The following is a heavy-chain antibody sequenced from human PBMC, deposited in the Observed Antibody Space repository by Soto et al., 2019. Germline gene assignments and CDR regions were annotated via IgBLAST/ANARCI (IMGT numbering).Heavy chain of an antibody. V-gene: IGHV4-34*01. J-gene: IGHJ3*02. D-gene: IGHD3-10*01. CDR2: INHSGST. CDR1: GGSFSGYY. Sequence: SETLSLTCAVYGGSFSGYYWSWIRQPPGKGLEWIGEINHSGSTNYNPSLKSRVTISVDTSKNQFSLKLSSVTAADTAVYYCASGSYYGSRAFDIWGQGTMVTVSS. CDR3: ASGSYYGSRAFDI.